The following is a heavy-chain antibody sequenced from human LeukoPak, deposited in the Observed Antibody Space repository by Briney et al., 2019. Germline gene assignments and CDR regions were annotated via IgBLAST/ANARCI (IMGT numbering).Heavy chain of an antibody. CDR3: ARGIPGDYFDY. CDR1: GGSISSGGYY. CDR2: IYYSGST. V-gene: IGHV4-31*03. Sequence: SETLSLTCTVSGGSISSGGYYWSWIRQHPGKGLEWIGYIYYSGSTYYNPSLKSRVTISEDTSKNQFSLKLSSVTAADTAVYYCARGIPGDYFDYWGQGTLVAVSS. D-gene: IGHD7-27*01. J-gene: IGHJ4*02.